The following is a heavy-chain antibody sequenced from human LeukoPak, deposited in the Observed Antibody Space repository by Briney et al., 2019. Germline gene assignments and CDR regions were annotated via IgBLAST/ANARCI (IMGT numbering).Heavy chain of an antibody. CDR3: ATDQYHLPDY. D-gene: IGHD2-2*01. CDR1: GFTFSSYG. J-gene: IGHJ4*02. CDR2: IWYGGSNK. Sequence: PGGSLRLSCAASGFTFSSYGMHWVRQAPGKGLEWVAIIWYGGSNKYYADSVKGRFTVSKDNSKNTLYLQMNSLRAEDTAVYYCATDQYHLPDYWGQGTLVTVSS. V-gene: IGHV3-33*01.